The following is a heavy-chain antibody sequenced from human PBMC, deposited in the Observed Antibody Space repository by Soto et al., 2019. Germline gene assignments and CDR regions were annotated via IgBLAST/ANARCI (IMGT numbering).Heavy chain of an antibody. CDR3: ARISTYYYDSSGYYFDY. D-gene: IGHD3-22*01. J-gene: IGHJ4*02. Sequence: SETLSLTCTVSGGSISSSSYYWGWVRQPPGKGLEWIGSIYYSGSTYYNPSLKSRVTISVDTSKNQFSLKLSSVTAADTAVYYCARISTYYYDSSGYYFDYWGQGTLVTVSS. CDR2: IYYSGST. V-gene: IGHV4-39*01. CDR1: GGSISSSSYY.